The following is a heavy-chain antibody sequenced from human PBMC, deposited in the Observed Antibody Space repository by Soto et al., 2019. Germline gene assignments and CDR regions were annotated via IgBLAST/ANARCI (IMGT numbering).Heavy chain of an antibody. J-gene: IGHJ4*02. CDR3: ARGYDILTGYYGVGEFDY. Sequence: QVQLQQWGAGLLKPSETLSLTCAVYGGSFSGYYWSWIRQPPGKGLEWIGEINHSGSTNYNPSLKRRVTISVDTSKNQLSLKLSSVTAADTAVYYCARGYDILTGYYGVGEFDYWGQGTLVTVSS. V-gene: IGHV4-34*01. CDR2: INHSGST. D-gene: IGHD3-9*01. CDR1: GGSFSGYY.